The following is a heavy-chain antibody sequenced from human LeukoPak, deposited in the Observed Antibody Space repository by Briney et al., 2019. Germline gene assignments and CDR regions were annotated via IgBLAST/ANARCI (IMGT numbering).Heavy chain of an antibody. CDR3: ARLRASFTAHFEYRHFDY. CDR1: GFTLSSYG. CDR2: ISYDGSNK. D-gene: IGHD6-6*01. V-gene: IGHV3-30*03. J-gene: IGHJ4*01. Sequence: PGTSLRLSCAASGFTLSSYGMHWVRQAPGKGLEWVAFISYDGSNKYYTDSVKGRFTISRDNSKNTLYLQMNSLRAEDTAVYYCARLRASFTAHFEYRHFDYWGQGTLVTVSS.